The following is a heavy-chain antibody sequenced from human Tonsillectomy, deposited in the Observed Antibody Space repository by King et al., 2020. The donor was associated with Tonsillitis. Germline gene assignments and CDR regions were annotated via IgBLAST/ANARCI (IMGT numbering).Heavy chain of an antibody. V-gene: IGHV2-70*11. J-gene: IGHJ4*02. CDR3: ARDVQYGDYNVDF. Sequence: TLKESGPALVKTTQTLTLTCTFSGFSLNTHGMCVSWIRQPPGKALEWLARIDWDDDKYYTTYLKTRLTISKDTSKNQVVLTMTNMDPVDTATYYCARDVQYGDYNVDFWGQGTLVTVSS. CDR1: GFSLNTHGMC. CDR2: IDWDDDK. D-gene: IGHD4-17*01.